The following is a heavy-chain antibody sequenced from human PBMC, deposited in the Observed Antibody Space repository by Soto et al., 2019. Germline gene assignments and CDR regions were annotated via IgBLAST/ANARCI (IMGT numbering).Heavy chain of an antibody. CDR3: GGEDYGAKGYYFEN. J-gene: IGHJ4*02. Sequence: QLQLQESGSGLVKPSETLSLTCIVSNGSISSRSSYWGWIRQTPGKGLEWIGSIYYIGNTYYNPSLKSRVTRSIDTSKTQFFRKMNSVTAADTAVYFCGGEDYGAKGYYFENWGQGALVTVSS. CDR1: NGSISSRSSY. D-gene: IGHD4-17*01. V-gene: IGHV4-39*01. CDR2: IYYIGNT.